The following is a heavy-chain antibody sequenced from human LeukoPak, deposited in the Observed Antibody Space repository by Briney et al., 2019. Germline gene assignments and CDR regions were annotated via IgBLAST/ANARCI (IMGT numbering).Heavy chain of an antibody. CDR1: GFTFSSYS. Sequence: GGSQRLSCAASGFTFSSYSMNWVRQAPGKGLEWVSYISSSSSTIYYADSVKGRFTISRDNAKNSLYLQMNSLRAEDTAVYYCARQVGASWFDPWGQGTLVTVSS. CDR3: ARQVGASWFDP. CDR2: ISSSSSTI. D-gene: IGHD1-26*01. V-gene: IGHV3-48*01. J-gene: IGHJ5*02.